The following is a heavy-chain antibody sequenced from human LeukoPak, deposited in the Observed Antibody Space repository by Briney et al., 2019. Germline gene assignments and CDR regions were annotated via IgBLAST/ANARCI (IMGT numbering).Heavy chain of an antibody. Sequence: GGSLRLSCAASGFTFSSYAMSWVRQTPGKGLEWVSAISGSGGNTFYGDSVKGRFTISRDNSKNTLYLQMISLGAEDTAVYYCAKDGQWLVNNCFDTWGQGTLVTVSS. CDR3: AKDGQWLVNNCFDT. CDR1: GFTFSSYA. J-gene: IGHJ5*02. D-gene: IGHD6-19*01. CDR2: ISGSGGNT. V-gene: IGHV3-23*01.